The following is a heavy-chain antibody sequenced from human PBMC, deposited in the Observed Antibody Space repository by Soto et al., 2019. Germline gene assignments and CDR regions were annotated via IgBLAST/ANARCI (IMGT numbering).Heavy chain of an antibody. Sequence: VQLVESGGGLVKPGGSLRLSCAASGFTFSSYSMNWVRQAPGRGLGWVSSISSSSSYIYYADSVKGRFTISRDNAKNSLYLQMNSLRAEDTAVYYCARDQPGYSYGYGLGYWGQGTLVTVSS. J-gene: IGHJ4*02. CDR2: ISSSSSYI. D-gene: IGHD5-18*01. CDR1: GFTFSSYS. CDR3: ARDQPGYSYGYGLGY. V-gene: IGHV3-21*01.